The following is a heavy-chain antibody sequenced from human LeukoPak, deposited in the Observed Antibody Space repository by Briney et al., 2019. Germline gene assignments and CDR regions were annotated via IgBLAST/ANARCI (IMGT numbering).Heavy chain of an antibody. D-gene: IGHD1-1*01. Sequence: PSETLSLTCTASGGSMTSYYWSWIRQPPGKGLEWIGYIYYSGGTNYNPSLKSRITTSIDTSKNQFSLKLSSVTAADTVVYYCARVGSGSFDYWGQGTLVTVSS. V-gene: IGHV4-59*01. J-gene: IGHJ4*02. CDR2: IYYSGGT. CDR1: GGSMTSYY. CDR3: ARVGSGSFDY.